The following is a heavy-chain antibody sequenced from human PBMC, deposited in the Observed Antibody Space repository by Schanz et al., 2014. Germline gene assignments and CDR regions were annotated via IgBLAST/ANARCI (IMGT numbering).Heavy chain of an antibody. CDR1: GFTFSDHY. CDR2: VRNKNNRYTA. J-gene: IGHJ4*02. D-gene: IGHD2-15*01. V-gene: IGHV3-72*01. CDR3: ARRASGSRIGCPFDS. Sequence: EVQLVESGGGLVQPGGSLRLSCAASGFTFSDHYMDWVRQAPGKGLEWVGRVRNKNNRYTAAYAASVKGRFTISREDTKNSLYLQMNSLKTEDTAMYDGARRASGSRIGCPFDSWGQGTLVTVSP.